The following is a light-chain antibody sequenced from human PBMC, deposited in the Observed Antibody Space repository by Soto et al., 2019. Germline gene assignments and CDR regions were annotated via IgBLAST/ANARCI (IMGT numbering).Light chain of an antibody. J-gene: IGLJ2*01. CDR2: EVS. V-gene: IGLV2-8*01. Sequence: QSALTQPPSASGSRGQSVTISCTGTSSDVGGYNYVSWYQQHPGKAPKLMIYEVSKRPSGVPDRFSGSKSGNTASLTVSGLQAEDEADYYCSSYAGSNMVVFGGGTKLTVL. CDR3: SSYAGSNMVV. CDR1: SSDVGGYNY.